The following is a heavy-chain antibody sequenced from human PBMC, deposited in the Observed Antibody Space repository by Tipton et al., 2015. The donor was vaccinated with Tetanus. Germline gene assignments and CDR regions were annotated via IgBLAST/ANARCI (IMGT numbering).Heavy chain of an antibody. CDR2: TWSHGGNI. Sequence: ALRLSCATSGFIFNSYGIHWVRQDPGKGLEWVAVTWSHGGNIYYADSVKGRCAVSRDNSKNTVYLQMNSLSAEDTAVYYCARDGDTSGHYGIFDSWGQGTLLIVSS. CDR1: GFIFNSYG. V-gene: IGHV3-33*01. CDR3: ARDGDTSGHYGIFDS. D-gene: IGHD3-22*01. J-gene: IGHJ4*02.